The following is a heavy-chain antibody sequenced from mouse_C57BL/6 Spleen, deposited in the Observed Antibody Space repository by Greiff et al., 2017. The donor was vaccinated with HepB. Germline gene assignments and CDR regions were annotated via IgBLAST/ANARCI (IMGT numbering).Heavy chain of an antibody. V-gene: IGHV1-42*01. CDR1: GYSFTGYY. CDR2: INPSTGGT. CDR3: ARSPGTTVVGGAY. D-gene: IGHD1-1*01. J-gene: IGHJ3*01. Sequence: EVQLQQSGPELVKPGASVKISCKASGYSFTGYYMNWVKQSPEKSLEWIGEINPSTGGTTYNQKFKAKATLTVDKSSSTAYMQLKSLTSEDSAVYYCARSPGTTVVGGAYWGQGTLVTVSA.